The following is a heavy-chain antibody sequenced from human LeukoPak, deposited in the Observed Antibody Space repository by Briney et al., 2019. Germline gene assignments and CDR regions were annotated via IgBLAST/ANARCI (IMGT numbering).Heavy chain of an antibody. V-gene: IGHV3-23*01. J-gene: IGHJ6*03. D-gene: IGHD3-3*01. Sequence: GGSLRLSCEASGFSFPYGTSWVRQAPGKGLEWVSGITNSGENTYYADSVKGRFTISRDNSKNTLYLQMNSLRAEDTAVYYCANAWYYDFWSGNPNYYYYMDVWGKGTTVTVSS. CDR3: ANAWYYDFWSGNPNYYYYMDV. CDR1: GFSFPYG. CDR2: ITNSGENT.